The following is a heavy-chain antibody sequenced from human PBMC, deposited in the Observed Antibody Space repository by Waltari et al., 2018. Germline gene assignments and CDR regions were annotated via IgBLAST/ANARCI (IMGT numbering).Heavy chain of an antibody. CDR2: IYTSGST. Sequence: QVQLQESGTGLVKPSETLSLTCTVSGGSISSYYWSWIRQPAGKGLEGIGRIYTSGSTNYNPSLKSRVTMSVDTSKNQFSLKLSSVTAADTAVYYCARVTVNHERTGAGFDPWGQGTLVTVSS. CDR3: ARVTVNHERTGAGFDP. CDR1: GGSISSYY. J-gene: IGHJ5*02. D-gene: IGHD4-17*01. V-gene: IGHV4-4*07.